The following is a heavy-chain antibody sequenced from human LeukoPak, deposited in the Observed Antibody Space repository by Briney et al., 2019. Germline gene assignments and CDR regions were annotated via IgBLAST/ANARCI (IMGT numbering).Heavy chain of an antibody. J-gene: IGHJ5*02. CDR2: ISSSNDYI. Sequence: PGGSLRLSCAASGFTFSTSTMNWVRQAPGKGLEWVSSISSSNDYIYYADSVNGRFTISRDNAKNSLYLQMSSLRAEDTAVYYCVRIPNSAGFPNWFDPWGQGTLVTVSS. CDR1: GFTFSTST. V-gene: IGHV3-21*01. D-gene: IGHD6-19*01. CDR3: VRIPNSAGFPNWFDP.